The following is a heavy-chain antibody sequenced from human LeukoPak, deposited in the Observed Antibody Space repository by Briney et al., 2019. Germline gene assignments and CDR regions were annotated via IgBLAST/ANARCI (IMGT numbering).Heavy chain of an antibody. CDR2: ISYDGSNK. CDR3: AKEALTWGYYYDSSGYSSFDY. D-gene: IGHD3-22*01. J-gene: IGHJ4*02. CDR1: GFTFSSYG. Sequence: GRSLRLSCAASGFTFSSYGMHWVRQAPGKGLEWVAVISYDGSNKYYADSVKGRFTISRDNSKNTLYLQMNSLRAEDTAVYYCAKEALTWGYYYDSSGYSSFDYWGQGTLVTVSS. V-gene: IGHV3-30*18.